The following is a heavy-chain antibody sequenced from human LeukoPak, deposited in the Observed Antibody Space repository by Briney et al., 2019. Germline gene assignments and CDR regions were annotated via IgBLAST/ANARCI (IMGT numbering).Heavy chain of an antibody. CDR3: ARHFFDY. CDR1: GGSISSGYY. Sequence: SETLSLTCTVSGGSISSGYYWGWIRQPPGKGLEWIGSIYHSGSTYYNPSLKSRVTISVDTSKNQFSLKLSSVTAADTAVYYCARHFFDYWGQGTLVTVSS. CDR2: IYHSGST. V-gene: IGHV4-38-2*02. J-gene: IGHJ4*02.